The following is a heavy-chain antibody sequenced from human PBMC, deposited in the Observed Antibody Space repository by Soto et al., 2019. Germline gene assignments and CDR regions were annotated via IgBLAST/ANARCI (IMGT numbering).Heavy chain of an antibody. V-gene: IGHV4-4*07. CDR3: ARDRFLEWLLTPSGYYYGMDV. J-gene: IGHJ6*02. CDR2: IYTSGST. CDR1: GGSISSYY. D-gene: IGHD3-3*01. Sequence: LSLTCTVSGGSISSYYWSWIRQPAGKGLEWIGRIYTSGSTNYNPSLKSRVTMSVDTSKNQFSLKLSSVTAADTAVYYCARDRFLEWLLTPSGYYYGMDVWGQGTTVTVSS.